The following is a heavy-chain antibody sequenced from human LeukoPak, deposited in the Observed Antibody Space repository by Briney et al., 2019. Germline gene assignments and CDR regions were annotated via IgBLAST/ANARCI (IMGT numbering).Heavy chain of an antibody. V-gene: IGHV3-23*01. CDR2: IGASEST. CDR3: AKDIQLST. Sequence: PGGSLRLSCAASGFXFSVAAITWVRQAPGKGLEWVSLIGASESTYYADSVKGRFTISRDNSKNTLSLQMNSLRVEDTAMYFCAKDIQLSTWGLGTMVTVSS. D-gene: IGHD5-24*01. CDR1: GFXFSVAA. J-gene: IGHJ3*01.